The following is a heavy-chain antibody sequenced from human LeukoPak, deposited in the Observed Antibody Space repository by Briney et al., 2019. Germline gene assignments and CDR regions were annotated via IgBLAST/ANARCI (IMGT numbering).Heavy chain of an antibody. CDR2: ISWNSGSI. Sequence: GGSLRLSCAASGFTFDDYAMHWVRQAPGKGLEWDSGISWNSGSIGYADSVKGRFTISRDNAKNPLYLQMNSLRAEDTALYYCAKSAPRQQFDAFDIWGQGTMVTVSS. J-gene: IGHJ3*02. V-gene: IGHV3-9*01. D-gene: IGHD6-13*01. CDR1: GFTFDDYA. CDR3: AKSAPRQQFDAFDI.